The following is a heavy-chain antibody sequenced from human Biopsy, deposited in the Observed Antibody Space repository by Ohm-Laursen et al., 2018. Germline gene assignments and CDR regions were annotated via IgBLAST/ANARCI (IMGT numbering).Heavy chain of an antibody. V-gene: IGHV3-23*01. CDR3: AKPADSYGSEFYFDY. CDR1: GFTFSSYA. J-gene: IGHJ4*02. D-gene: IGHD4-17*01. Sequence: SLRLSCAAFGFTFSSYAMTWVRQAPGKGLEWVLVINTSGGSTHYAVSVKGRFTISRDNSKNTLYLRMNSLRAEDTAVYYCAKPADSYGSEFYFDYWGQGTLVTVSS. CDR2: INTSGGST.